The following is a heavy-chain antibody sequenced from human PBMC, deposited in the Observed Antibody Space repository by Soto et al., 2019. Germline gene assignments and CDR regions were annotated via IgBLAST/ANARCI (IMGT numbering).Heavy chain of an antibody. Sequence: QVQLVQSGAGVKKPGASVKVSCKASGYTFTTYGITWVRQAPGQGLGWMGWISAYNGNTNYAQKLQGRVTMTTDTPTSTAYMELRSLKSDDTAVYYCARDLIASRPGWFDPWGQGTLVTVSS. V-gene: IGHV1-18*01. CDR3: ARDLIASRPGWFDP. J-gene: IGHJ5*02. D-gene: IGHD3-22*01. CDR2: ISAYNGNT. CDR1: GYTFTTYG.